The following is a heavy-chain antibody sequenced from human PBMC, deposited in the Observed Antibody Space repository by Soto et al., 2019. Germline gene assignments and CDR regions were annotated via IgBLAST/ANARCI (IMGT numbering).Heavy chain of an antibody. CDR1: GGTFSSYA. Sequence: QVQLVQSGAEVKKPGSSVKVSCKASGGTFSSYAISWVRQAPGQGLEWMGGIIPIFGTANYAQKFQGRVTITADESTSTAHMELSSLRSEDTAVYYCARGWVSSSSSGGAYGMDVWGQGTTVTVSS. CDR2: IIPIFGTA. D-gene: IGHD6-6*01. V-gene: IGHV1-69*01. J-gene: IGHJ6*02. CDR3: ARGWVSSSSSGGAYGMDV.